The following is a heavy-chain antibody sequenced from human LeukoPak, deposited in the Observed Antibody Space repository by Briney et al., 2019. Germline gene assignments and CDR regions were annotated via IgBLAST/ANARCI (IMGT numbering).Heavy chain of an antibody. V-gene: IGHV3-20*01. CDR2: INWNGGST. CDR3: ARGSSSGWGNAFDI. CDR1: GFTFSSYA. Sequence: GGSLRLSCAASGFTFSSYAMSWVRQAPGKGLEWVSGINWNGGSTGYADSVKGRFTISRDNAKNSLYLQMNSLGAEDTALYHCARGSSSGWGNAFDIWGQGTMVTVSS. J-gene: IGHJ3*02. D-gene: IGHD6-19*01.